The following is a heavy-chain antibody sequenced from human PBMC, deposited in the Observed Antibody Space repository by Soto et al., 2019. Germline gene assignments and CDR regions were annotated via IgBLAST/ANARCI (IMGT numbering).Heavy chain of an antibody. CDR1: GYSFTRYW. V-gene: IGHV5-51*01. J-gene: IGHJ6*02. CDR2: IYPGDSDT. D-gene: IGHD5-18*01. CDR3: ARHRWGYSYGTLDYYYAMDV. Sequence: GESLKISCKGSGYSFTRYWIGWVRQMPGHGLEWLGIIYPGDSDTRYSPSFQGQVTLSADKSISTAYLQWSSLKASDTAMYYCARHRWGYSYGTLDYYYAMDVWGQGITVTVSS.